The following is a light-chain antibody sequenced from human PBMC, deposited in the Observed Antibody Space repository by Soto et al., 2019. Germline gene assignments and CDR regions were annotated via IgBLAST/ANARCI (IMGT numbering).Light chain of an antibody. CDR3: QQYDNLLPIT. CDR1: QDISKN. J-gene: IGKJ5*01. Sequence: IQMTQSPSSLSASVGDRVTITCQASQDISKNLNWYQQKPGKAPKLLIYDAYSLQTGVPPRFSGSGSATHFTSTISSRQPEDIATYYCQQYDNLLPITFGQGTRLEMK. V-gene: IGKV1-33*01. CDR2: DAY.